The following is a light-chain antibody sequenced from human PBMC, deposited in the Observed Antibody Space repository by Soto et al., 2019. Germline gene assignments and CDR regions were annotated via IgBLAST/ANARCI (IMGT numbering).Light chain of an antibody. CDR3: HQADSLPLP. V-gene: IGKV1-12*01. CDR2: SAS. Sequence: DIQITQSPSFVSASVGDRVTITCLASQDISKWLAWYPQKPGRAPKILIFSASTLKRGVTSRLSGSGFGTEFTLTISSLQPEDSATYYSHQADSLPLPVARGTKVDIK. CDR1: QDISKW. J-gene: IGKJ3*01.